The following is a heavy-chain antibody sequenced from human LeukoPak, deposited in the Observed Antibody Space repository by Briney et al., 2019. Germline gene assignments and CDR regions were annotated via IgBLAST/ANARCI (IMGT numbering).Heavy chain of an antibody. CDR3: TRIYGSGSYYTD. D-gene: IGHD3-10*01. CDR2: ISSSSSTL. Sequence: GSLRLSCAASGFTFGSYRMNWVRQAPGKGLEWISYISSSSSTLYYADPGEGRFTISRDNAKNSLYLQMDSLRAEDTAVYYCTRIYGSGSYYTDWGQGTLVTVSS. V-gene: IGHV3-48*01. CDR1: GFTFGSYR. J-gene: IGHJ4*02.